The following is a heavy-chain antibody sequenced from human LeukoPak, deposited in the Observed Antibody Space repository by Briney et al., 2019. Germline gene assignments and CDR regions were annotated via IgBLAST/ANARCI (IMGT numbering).Heavy chain of an antibody. Sequence: GGSLRLSCAASGFTFSSCGMHWVRQAPGKGLEWVAVISYDGSNKYYADSVKGRFTISRDNSKNTLYLQMNSLRAEDTAVYYCAKGHDSSGFLDAFDIWGQGTMVSVSS. CDR1: GFTFSSCG. J-gene: IGHJ3*02. CDR3: AKGHDSSGFLDAFDI. CDR2: ISYDGSNK. D-gene: IGHD3-22*01. V-gene: IGHV3-30*18.